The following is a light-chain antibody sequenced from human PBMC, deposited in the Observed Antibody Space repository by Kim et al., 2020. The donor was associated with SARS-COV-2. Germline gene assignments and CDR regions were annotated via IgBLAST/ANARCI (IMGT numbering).Light chain of an antibody. CDR2: DTS. V-gene: IGKV3-11*01. J-gene: IGKJ5*01. CDR3: QQRSNWPIT. CDR1: QGVGSY. Sequence: LSPGERATLTCRASQGVGSYLGWYQQKPGQAPRLLIYDTSNRATGFPARFSGSGSGTDFTLTINSLEPEDFAVYYCQQRSNWPITFGQGTRLEIK.